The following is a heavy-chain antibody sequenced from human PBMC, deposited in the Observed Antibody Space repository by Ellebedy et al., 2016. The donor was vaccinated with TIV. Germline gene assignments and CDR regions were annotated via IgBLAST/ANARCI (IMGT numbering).Heavy chain of an antibody. CDR3: AEGRSGWYYFDY. Sequence: SETLSLTCSVSGASISNGFWWSWVRQPPGKGLEWIGEVYHRGNTNYNPSLKSRATISVDMSKNQFSLRLTSVAAADTAVYYCAEGRSGWYYFDYWGQGTLVTVSS. J-gene: IGHJ4*02. CDR2: VYHRGNT. D-gene: IGHD6-19*01. CDR1: GASISNGFW. V-gene: IGHV4/OR15-8*02.